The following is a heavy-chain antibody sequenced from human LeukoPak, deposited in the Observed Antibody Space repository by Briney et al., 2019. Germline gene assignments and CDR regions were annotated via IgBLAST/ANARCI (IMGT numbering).Heavy chain of an antibody. CDR3: GRSAAAGFFDY. CDR2: IKQDGSEK. V-gene: IGHV3-7*03. CDR1: GFTFSSYW. J-gene: IGHJ4*02. D-gene: IGHD6-13*01. Sequence: GGSLRLSCAASGFTFSSYWMSWVRQAPGRGLEWVANIKQDGSEKYYVDSVEGRFTISRDNAKNSLYMQMNSLRAEDTAVYYCGRSAAAGFFDYWGQGTLVTVSS.